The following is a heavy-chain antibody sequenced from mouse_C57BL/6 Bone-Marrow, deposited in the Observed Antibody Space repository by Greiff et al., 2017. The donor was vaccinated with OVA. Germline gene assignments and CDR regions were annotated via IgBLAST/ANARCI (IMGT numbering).Heavy chain of an antibody. CDR2: IYPRSGNT. D-gene: IGHD2-2*01. CDR3: ARDRGSTMVTTCAMGY. V-gene: IGHV1-81*01. CDR1: GYTFTSYG. J-gene: IGHJ4*01. Sequence: QVQLQQSGAELARPGASVKLSCKASGYTFTSYGISWVKQRTGQGLEWIGEIYPRSGNTYYNEKFKGKATLTADKSSSTAYLELRSLTSEDSAVYFCARDRGSTMVTTCAMGYWGQGTAVTVSS.